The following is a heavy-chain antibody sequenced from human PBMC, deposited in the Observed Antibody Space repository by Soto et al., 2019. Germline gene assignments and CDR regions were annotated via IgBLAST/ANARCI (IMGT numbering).Heavy chain of an antibody. D-gene: IGHD1-26*01. CDR1: GGSISSYY. CDR2: IYYSGST. V-gene: IGHV4-59*01. Sequence: SETLSLTCTVSGGSISSYYWSWVRQPPGKGLEWIGYIYYSGSTNYNPSLKSRVTISVDTSKNQFSLKLSSVTAADTAVYYCARGGRWELLPYYFDYWGQGTLVTVSS. CDR3: ARGGRWELLPYYFDY. J-gene: IGHJ4*02.